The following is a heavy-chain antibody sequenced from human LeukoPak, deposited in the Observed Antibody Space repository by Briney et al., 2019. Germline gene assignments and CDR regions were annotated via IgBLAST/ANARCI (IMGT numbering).Heavy chain of an antibody. CDR2: IRSELYGGTP. V-gene: IGHV3-49*03. D-gene: IGHD1-26*01. J-gene: IGHJ4*02. CDR1: GFNFGEYA. CDR3: TRRVGY. Sequence: GGSLRLSCAGSGFNFGEYAMTWFRQAPGKGLEWVGYIRSELYGGTPEYAASVKDSFIISRDDSKSILYLQMNSLKTEDTAIYFCTRRVGYWGQGTLVTVST.